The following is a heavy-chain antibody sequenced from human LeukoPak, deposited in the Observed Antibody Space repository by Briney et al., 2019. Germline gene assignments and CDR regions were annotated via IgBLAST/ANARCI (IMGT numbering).Heavy chain of an antibody. D-gene: IGHD4-17*01. CDR1: SASITSYY. V-gene: IGHV4-59*05. Sequence: SETLSLTCTVSSASITSYYWSWIRQPPGKGLEWIGSIYYSGSTYYNPSLKSRVTISVDTSKNQFSLKLSSVTAADTAVYYCASDYGDYTSPFDYWGQGTLVTVSS. J-gene: IGHJ4*02. CDR2: IYYSGST. CDR3: ASDYGDYTSPFDY.